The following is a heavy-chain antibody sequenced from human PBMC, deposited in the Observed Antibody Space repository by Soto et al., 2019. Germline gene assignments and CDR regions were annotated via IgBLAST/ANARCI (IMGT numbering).Heavy chain of an antibody. CDR2: IYHSGST. CDR1: GGSISSSNW. J-gene: IGHJ4*02. Sequence: QVQLQESGPGLVKPSGTLSLTCAVSGGSISSSNWWRWVRQPPGKGLEWIGEIYHSGSTNYNPSLKSRVTISVDKSKNQVSLKLSAVTAADTAVYYCAREGTNYGDYGGYFFDYWGQGTLVTVSS. V-gene: IGHV4-4*02. CDR3: AREGTNYGDYGGYFFDY. D-gene: IGHD4-17*01.